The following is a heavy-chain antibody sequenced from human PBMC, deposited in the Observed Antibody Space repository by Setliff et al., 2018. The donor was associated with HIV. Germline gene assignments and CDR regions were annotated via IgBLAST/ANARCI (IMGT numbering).Heavy chain of an antibody. D-gene: IGHD6-6*01. J-gene: IGHJ6*03. CDR3: ARAGYSSSSRMYSYYYYYYMDV. CDR2: ISAYNGNT. Sequence: ASVKVSCKASGYTFTSYGISWVRQAPGQGLEWMGWISAYNGNTNYAQKFQGRVTITRDTSASTAYMELSSLRSEDTAVYYCARAGYSSSSRMYSYYYYYYMDVWGKGTTVTVSS. V-gene: IGHV1-18*01. CDR1: GYTFTSYG.